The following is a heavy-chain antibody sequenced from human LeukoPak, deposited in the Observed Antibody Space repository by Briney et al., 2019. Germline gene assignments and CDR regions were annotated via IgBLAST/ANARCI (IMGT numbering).Heavy chain of an antibody. CDR2: IYYSGST. D-gene: IGHD6-13*01. Sequence: NSSETLSLTCIVSGGSIGSYYWSWIRQPPGKGLEWIGYIYYSGSTNYNPSLKSRVTISVDTSKNQFSLKLSSVTAADTAVYYCARDQAAAGDNWFDPWGQGTLVTVSS. J-gene: IGHJ5*02. CDR1: GGSIGSYY. V-gene: IGHV4-59*01. CDR3: ARDQAAAGDNWFDP.